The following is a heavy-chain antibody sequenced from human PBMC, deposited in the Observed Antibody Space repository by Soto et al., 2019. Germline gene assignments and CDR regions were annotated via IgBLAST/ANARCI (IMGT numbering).Heavy chain of an antibody. J-gene: IGHJ5*02. V-gene: IGHV4-4*07. CDR2: IYTSGST. D-gene: IGHD6-19*01. CDR1: GGSISSYY. CDR3: AREIAVAGTGVSWFDP. Sequence: SETLSLTCTVSGGSISSYYWSWIRQPAGKGLEWIGRIYTSGSTNYNPSLKSRVTMSVDTSKSQFSLKLSSVTAADTAVYYCAREIAVAGTGVSWFDPWGQGTLVTVSS.